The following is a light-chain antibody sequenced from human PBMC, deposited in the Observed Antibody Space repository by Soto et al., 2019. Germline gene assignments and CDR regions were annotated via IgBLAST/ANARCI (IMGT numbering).Light chain of an antibody. CDR2: RNN. V-gene: IGLV1-47*01. CDR1: SSNIGSNY. Sequence: QSVLTQPPSASGTPGQRVTISCYGSSSNIGSNYVYWYQQLPGTAPKLLIYRNNQRPSGVPDRFSGSKSGTSASLAISGLRSEDEADYYCAVWDDSLSFFGGGTKLTVL. J-gene: IGLJ2*01. CDR3: AVWDDSLSF.